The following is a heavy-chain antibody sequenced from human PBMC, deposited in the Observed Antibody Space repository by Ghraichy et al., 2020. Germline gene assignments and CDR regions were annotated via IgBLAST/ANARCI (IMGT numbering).Heavy chain of an antibody. V-gene: IGHV3-23*01. J-gene: IGHJ3*02. CDR3: AKEFAIVVVTATLDI. D-gene: IGHD2-21*02. Sequence: LSLTCAASGFTFSSYAMSWVRQAPGKGLEWVSAISGSGGSTYYADSVKGRFTISRDNSKNTLYLQMNSLRAEDTAVYYCAKEFAIVVVTATLDIWGQGTMVTVSS. CDR2: ISGSGGST. CDR1: GFTFSSYA.